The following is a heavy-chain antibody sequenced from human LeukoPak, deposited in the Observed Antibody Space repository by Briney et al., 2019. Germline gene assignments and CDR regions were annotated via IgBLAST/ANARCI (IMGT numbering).Heavy chain of an antibody. Sequence: GGSLRLSCAASGFTFSSYWMSWVRQAPGKGLEWVANIKQDGSEKYYVDSVKGRFTISRDNAKNSLYLQMNSLRAEDTAVYYCARDTTNYYDFWSGYYAVDYWGQGTLVTVSS. J-gene: IGHJ4*02. D-gene: IGHD3-3*01. CDR3: ARDTTNYYDFWSGYYAVDY. V-gene: IGHV3-7*01. CDR1: GFTFSSYW. CDR2: IKQDGSEK.